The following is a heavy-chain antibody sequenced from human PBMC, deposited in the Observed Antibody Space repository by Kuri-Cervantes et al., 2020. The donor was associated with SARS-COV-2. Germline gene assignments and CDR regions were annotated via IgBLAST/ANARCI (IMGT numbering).Heavy chain of an antibody. J-gene: IGHJ3*02. D-gene: IGHD6-6*01. V-gene: IGHV1-46*01. Sequence: ASVKVSCKTSGYTITNFFMHWVRQAPGQGLERVGLITPNGVLTLYAQNFQGRVTMTTDTSTSTAYMELRSLRSDDTAVYYCARGGESSSSLPIVFLIWGQGTMVTVSS. CDR3: ARGGESSSSLPIVFLI. CDR1: GYTITNFF. CDR2: ITPNGVLT.